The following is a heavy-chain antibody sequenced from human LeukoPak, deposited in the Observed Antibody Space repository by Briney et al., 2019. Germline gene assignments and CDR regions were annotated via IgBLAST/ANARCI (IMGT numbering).Heavy chain of an antibody. CDR2: IKQDGSGR. CDR3: ARGGVGANTACDI. Sequence: GESLTLSCAASGFTFSSFWMSWVRQAPGKGLEWVANIKQDGSGRTYVDSVKGRFTISRDSATNSLYLQMNSLRAEGTAVYYCARGGVGANTACDIWGQGTMVTVSS. J-gene: IGHJ3*02. V-gene: IGHV3-7*03. CDR1: GFTFSSFW. D-gene: IGHD1-26*01.